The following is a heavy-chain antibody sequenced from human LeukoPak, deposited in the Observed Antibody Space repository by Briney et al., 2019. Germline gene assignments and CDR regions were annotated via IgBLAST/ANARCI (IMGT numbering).Heavy chain of an antibody. J-gene: IGHJ4*02. CDR3: ASDLDGGNPFDN. D-gene: IGHD4-23*01. Sequence: GGSLRLSCAASEFTFSNALMSWVRQAPGRGLEWVGHIKRKTAGGTTAYAAPVKGRFTISRDDSENTLYLQMNSLKTEDTAVYYCASDLDGGNPFDNWGQGTLVTVSS. CDR2: IKRKTAGGTT. CDR1: EFTFSNAL. V-gene: IGHV3-15*01.